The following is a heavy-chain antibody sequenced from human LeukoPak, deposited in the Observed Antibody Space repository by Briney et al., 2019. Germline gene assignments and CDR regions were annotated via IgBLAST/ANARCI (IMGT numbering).Heavy chain of an antibody. CDR1: GFTFSSYW. CDR2: IKGDGNGN. J-gene: IGHJ5*02. D-gene: IGHD2-2*01. CDR3: ARESWSSLT. Sequence: PGGSLRLSCAASGFTFSSYWMSWVRQAPGKGLEWVANIKGDGNGNNYVDSVKGRFTISRDNAKNSLYLQMNSLRAEDTAVYYCARESWSSLTWGQGTLVTVSS. V-gene: IGHV3-7*01.